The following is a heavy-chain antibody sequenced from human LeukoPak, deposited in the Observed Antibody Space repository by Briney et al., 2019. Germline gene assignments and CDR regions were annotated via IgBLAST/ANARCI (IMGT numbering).Heavy chain of an antibody. J-gene: IGHJ6*03. CDR1: GDSIITGDYS. CDR3: ARGYRENYYYYYYLDV. D-gene: IGHD4-11*01. V-gene: IGHV4-30-4*08. CDR2: IYYSGST. Sequence: SQTLSLTCTVSGDSIITGDYSWSWIRQPPGKGLEWIGYIYYSGSTYYNPSLKSRVTISVDTYKNQFSLKLSSVTAADTAVYYCARGYRENYYYYYYLDVWGKGTTVTVSS.